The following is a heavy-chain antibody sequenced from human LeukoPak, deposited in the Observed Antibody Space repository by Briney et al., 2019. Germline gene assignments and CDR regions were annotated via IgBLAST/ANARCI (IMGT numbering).Heavy chain of an antibody. Sequence: ASVKVPCKASGYTFTSYGISWVRQAPGQGLEWMGWISAYNGNTNYAQKLQGRVTMTTDTSTSTAYMELRSLRSDDTAVYYCARGESVVVPAAISADYWGQGTLVTVSS. V-gene: IGHV1-18*01. CDR1: GYTFTSYG. D-gene: IGHD2-2*01. CDR2: ISAYNGNT. CDR3: ARGESVVVPAAISADY. J-gene: IGHJ4*02.